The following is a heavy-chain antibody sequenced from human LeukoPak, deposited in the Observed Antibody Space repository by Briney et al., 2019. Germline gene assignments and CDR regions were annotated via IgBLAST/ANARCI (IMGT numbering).Heavy chain of an antibody. CDR2: IWYDGSNK. CDR3: ARVYFVGGYNYSPPDY. V-gene: IGHV3-33*07. Sequence: GRSLRLSCAASGFIFNNYGMYWVRQAPGKGLEWVAVIWYDGSNKYYADSVKGRFTITRDNSKNTEYLQMNSLRVEDTAVYYCARVYFVGGYNYSPPDYWGQGTLVTVSS. CDR1: GFIFNNYG. J-gene: IGHJ4*02. D-gene: IGHD3-22*01.